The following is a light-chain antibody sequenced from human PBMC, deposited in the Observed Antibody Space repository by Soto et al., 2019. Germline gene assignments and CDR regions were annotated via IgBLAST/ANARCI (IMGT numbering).Light chain of an antibody. Sequence: SVLSQPPSVSAAPGQRVTSACSGGTSNIGKYYVSWYQQVPGTAPSLLIYDNNRPSGVPARFSGSTSGTSASLAIAGLQAEDEGDYYCQSYDSSLSGYVFGTGTKVTV. CDR3: QSYDSSLSGYV. V-gene: IGLV1-40*01. J-gene: IGLJ1*01. CDR2: DN. CDR1: TSNIGKYY.